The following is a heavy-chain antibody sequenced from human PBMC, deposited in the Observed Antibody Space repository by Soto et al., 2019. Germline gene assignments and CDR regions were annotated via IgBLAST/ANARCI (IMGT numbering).Heavy chain of an antibody. CDR2: IYYSGST. V-gene: IGHV4-59*01. CDR1: GGCISSYY. D-gene: IGHD5-18*01. J-gene: IGHJ6*02. CDR3: ARDRIQLWLGQVYYYYGMDV. Sequence: PSETLSLTCTVSGGCISSYYWSWIRQPPGKGLEWIGYIYYSGSTNYNPSLKSRVTISVDTSKNQFSLKLSSVTAADTAVYYCARDRIQLWLGQVYYYYGMDVWGQGTTVT.